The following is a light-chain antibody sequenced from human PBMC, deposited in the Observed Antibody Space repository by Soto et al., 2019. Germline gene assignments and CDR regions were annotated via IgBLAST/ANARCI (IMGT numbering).Light chain of an antibody. CDR3: QKYNTVPWT. CDR2: TAS. CDR1: QGISKY. V-gene: IGKV1-27*01. J-gene: IGKJ1*01. Sequence: DIQMTQSPSSLSASIGDRVTITCRASQGISKYLAWYQQKPGKDPKLLIYTASTLQSGVPSRFSGSGSGTDFTLTISSLQPEDVATYYCQKYNTVPWTFGQGTKVEIK.